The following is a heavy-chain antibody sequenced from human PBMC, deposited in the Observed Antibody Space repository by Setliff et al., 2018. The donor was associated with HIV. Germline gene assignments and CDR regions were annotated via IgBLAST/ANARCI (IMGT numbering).Heavy chain of an antibody. CDR1: GYTFTSYG. V-gene: IGHV1-24*01. J-gene: IGHJ6*03. CDR3: ATGVGVGRYYYYYYMDV. D-gene: IGHD3-3*01. CDR2: FDPEDGET. Sequence: GASVKVSCKASGYTFTSYGISWVRQAPGQGLEWMGGFDPEDGETIYAQKFQGRVTMTEDTSTDTAYMELSSLRSEDTAVYYCATGVGVGRYYYYYYMDVWGKGTTGTV.